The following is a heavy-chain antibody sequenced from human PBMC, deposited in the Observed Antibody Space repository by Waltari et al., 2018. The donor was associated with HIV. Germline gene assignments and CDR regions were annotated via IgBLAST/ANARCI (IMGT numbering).Heavy chain of an antibody. Sequence: QLQLQESGPGLVKPSETLSLTCTVSGGSISSSIYSWGWIRQPPGKGLEWIGSIYYSGSTYYNPSLKSRVTISVDTSKNQFSLKLSSVTAADTAVYYCARVPDYYDSSGYFDYWGQGTLVTVSS. D-gene: IGHD3-22*01. V-gene: IGHV4-39*07. CDR1: GGSISSSIYS. CDR3: ARVPDYYDSSGYFDY. CDR2: IYYSGST. J-gene: IGHJ4*02.